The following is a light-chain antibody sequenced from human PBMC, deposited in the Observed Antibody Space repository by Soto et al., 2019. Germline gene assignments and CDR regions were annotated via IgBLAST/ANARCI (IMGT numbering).Light chain of an antibody. J-gene: IGLJ2*01. CDR2: EVS. CDR1: SSDVGGYNY. Sequence: QLVLTQPPSASGSPGQSVTISCTGTSSDVGGYNYVSWYQQHPGKAPKLMIYEVSKRPSGVPDRFSGSKSGNTASLTVSGLQAEDEADYYCSSYAGRNNLVFGGGTKVTVL. V-gene: IGLV2-8*01. CDR3: SSYAGRNNLV.